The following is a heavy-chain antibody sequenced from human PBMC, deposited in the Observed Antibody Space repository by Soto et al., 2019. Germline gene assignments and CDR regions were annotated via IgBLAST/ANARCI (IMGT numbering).Heavy chain of an antibody. D-gene: IGHD5-12*01. J-gene: IGHJ6*04. CDR2: INWNGGST. CDR3: ARDGEMATPTGYYYVMDV. CDR1: GFTFDDYG. Sequence: GGSLRLSCAASGFTFDDYGMSWVRQAPGKGLEWVSGINWNGGSTGYADSVKGRFTISRDNAKNSLYLQMNSLRAEDTALYYCARDGEMATPTGYYYVMDVWGKGTTVTVYS. V-gene: IGHV3-20*04.